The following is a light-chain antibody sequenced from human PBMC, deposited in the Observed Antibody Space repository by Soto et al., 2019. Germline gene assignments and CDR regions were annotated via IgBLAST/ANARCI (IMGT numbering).Light chain of an antibody. Sequence: QSALTQPASVSGSPGQSITISCTGTSSDVGGYNYVSWYQQHPGKVPKLIIYGVSDRPSGVSNRFSGSKSGITASLTISGLQAEDEADYYCRSYTTTSTLVVFGGGTKLTVL. V-gene: IGLV2-14*01. CDR2: GVS. CDR1: SSDVGGYNY. CDR3: RSYTTTSTLVV. J-gene: IGLJ2*01.